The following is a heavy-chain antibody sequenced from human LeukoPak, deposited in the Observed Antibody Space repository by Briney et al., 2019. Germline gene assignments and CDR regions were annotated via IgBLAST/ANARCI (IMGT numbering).Heavy chain of an antibody. V-gene: IGHV3-33*01. J-gene: IGHJ4*02. CDR2: IWYDGSNK. CDR3: ARDKEGYDILTGRGGNYFDY. CDR1: GFTLSSYG. Sequence: GGSLRLSCAASGFTLSSYGMHWVRQAPGKGLEWVAVIWYDGSNKYYADSVKGRFTISRDNSKNTLYLQMNSLRAEDTAVYYCARDKEGYDILTGRGGNYFDYWGQGTLVTVSS. D-gene: IGHD3-9*01.